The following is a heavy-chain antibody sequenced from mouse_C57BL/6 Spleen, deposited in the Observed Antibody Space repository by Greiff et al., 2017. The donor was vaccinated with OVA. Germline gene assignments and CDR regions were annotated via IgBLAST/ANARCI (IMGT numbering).Heavy chain of an antibody. V-gene: IGHV1-18*01. CDR3: ARSPNYYGSSYGYFDV. Sequence: VHVKQSGPELVKPGASVKIPCKASGYTFTDYNMDWVKQSHGKSLEWIGDINPNNGGTIYNQKFKGKATLTVDKSSSTAYMELRSLTSEDTAVYYCARSPNYYGSSYGYFDVWGTGTTVTVSS. D-gene: IGHD1-1*01. J-gene: IGHJ1*03. CDR1: GYTFTDYN. CDR2: INPNNGGT.